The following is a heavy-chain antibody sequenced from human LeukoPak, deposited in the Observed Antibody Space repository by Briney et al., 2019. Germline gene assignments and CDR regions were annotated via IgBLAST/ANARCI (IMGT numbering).Heavy chain of an antibody. Sequence: ASVKVSCKASGYTFTKYGITWVRQAPGQGLEWMEWISSNNGNTYYAREFQGRVTMTTDTSTNTAYLDLGTLRSDDTAVYYCVRCSVIASRRGDDAFDVWGQGTMVTVSS. D-gene: IGHD6-6*01. CDR2: ISSNNGNT. V-gene: IGHV1-18*01. CDR3: VRCSVIASRRGDDAFDV. CDR1: GYTFTKYG. J-gene: IGHJ3*01.